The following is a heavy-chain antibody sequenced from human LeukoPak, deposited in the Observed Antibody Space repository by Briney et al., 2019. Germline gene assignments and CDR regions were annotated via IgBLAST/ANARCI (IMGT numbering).Heavy chain of an antibody. CDR1: GFTFNRFW. CDR2: IKQDGSEK. V-gene: IGHV3-7*01. J-gene: IGHJ4*02. CDR3: VRDWGGPDDY. Sequence: GGSLRLSCVASGFTFNRFWMTWVRQAPGKGLEWVANIKQDGSEKYYADSVKGRFTISRDNAENSQSLQMNSLRAEDTAVYYGVRDWGGPDDYWGQGTLVAVSS. D-gene: IGHD3-16*01.